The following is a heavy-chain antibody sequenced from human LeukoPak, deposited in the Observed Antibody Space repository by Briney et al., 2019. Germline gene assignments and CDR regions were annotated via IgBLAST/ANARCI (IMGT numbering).Heavy chain of an antibody. J-gene: IGHJ6*03. V-gene: IGHV3-48*03. CDR1: GFTFSSYE. CDR3: ARGQGYESYYYMDV. CDR2: ISSSGSTI. D-gene: IGHD2-2*01. Sequence: EGSLRLSCAASGFTFSSYETNWVRQAPGKGLEWVSYISSSGSTIYYADSVKGRFTISRDNSNNTVYLQMNNLRPEDTAVFYCARGQGYESYYYMDVWGKGTTVSVSS.